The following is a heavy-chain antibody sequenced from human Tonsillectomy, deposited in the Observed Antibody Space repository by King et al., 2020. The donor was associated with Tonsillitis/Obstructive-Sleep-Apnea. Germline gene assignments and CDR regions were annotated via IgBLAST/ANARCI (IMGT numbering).Heavy chain of an antibody. D-gene: IGHD6-6*01. Sequence: VQLVQSGAEVRKPGASVKVSCKASGYTFTSYGISWVRQAPGQGLEWMGWISPHNGNTNYAQKLQGRVTMTTDTSTSKAYMEVRSLRSDDTAVYYCARDGIAARDYYYYYAMDVWGQGTTVTVSS. CDR1: GYTFTSYG. J-gene: IGHJ6*02. CDR3: ARDGIAARDYYYYYAMDV. V-gene: IGHV1-18*01. CDR2: ISPHNGNT.